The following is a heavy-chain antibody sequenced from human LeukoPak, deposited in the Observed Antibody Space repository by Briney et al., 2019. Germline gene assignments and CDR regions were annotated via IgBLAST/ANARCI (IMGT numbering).Heavy chain of an antibody. D-gene: IGHD3-22*01. V-gene: IGHV3-30*18. Sequence: GGSLRLSCAASGFTFSSYSMNWVRQAPGKGLEWVTVISYDGTNKYYADSVKGRFTISRDNSKNTLYLQMNSLRAEDTAVYYCAKGYFYDSSGYYGGDYWGQGTLVTVSS. J-gene: IGHJ4*02. CDR3: AKGYFYDSSGYYGGDY. CDR2: ISYDGTNK. CDR1: GFTFSSYS.